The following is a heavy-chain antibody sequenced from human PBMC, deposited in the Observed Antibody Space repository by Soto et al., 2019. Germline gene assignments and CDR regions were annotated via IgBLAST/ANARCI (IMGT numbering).Heavy chain of an antibody. CDR3: ARDRNTAMDENCSNP. D-gene: IGHD5-18*01. CDR2: IHAGNGNT. CDR1: GYTFTSYA. J-gene: IGHJ5*02. V-gene: IGHV1-3*01. Sequence: ASVKVSCKASGYTFTSYAMHWVRQAPGQRFEWMGWIHAGNGNTKYSQEFQGRVTITRDTSASTAYMELSSLRSEDTAVYYCARDRNTAMDENCSNPWGQGTLVTVSS.